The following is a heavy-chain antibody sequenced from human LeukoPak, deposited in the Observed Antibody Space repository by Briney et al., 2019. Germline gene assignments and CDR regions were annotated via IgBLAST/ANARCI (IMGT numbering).Heavy chain of an antibody. CDR2: IYSGGSA. CDR1: GFTVSSNY. V-gene: IGHV3-53*04. CDR3: ARARITGTTSAFDY. J-gene: IGHJ4*02. D-gene: IGHD1-20*01. Sequence: GGSLRLSCAASGFTVSSNYMSWVRQAPGKGLEWVSVIYSGGSAYYADSVKGRFTISRHNSKNTLYLQMNSLRAEDTAVYYCARARITGTTSAFDYWGQGTLVTVSS.